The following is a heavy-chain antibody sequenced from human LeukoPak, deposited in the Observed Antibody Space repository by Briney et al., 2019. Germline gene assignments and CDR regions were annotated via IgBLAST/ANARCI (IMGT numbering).Heavy chain of an antibody. J-gene: IGHJ4*02. CDR1: GDSISSGSFC. CDR2: IYTTGST. V-gene: IGHV4-61*09. D-gene: IGHD6-19*01. Sequence: SETLSLTCTVSGDSISSGSFCWSWIRQPAGKGLDWIGHIYTTGSTNYNPSLKSRVTISVDTSKNQFSLKLSSVTAADTAVYYCARQSPTYKTYRREAGTLSYWGQGTLVTVSS. CDR3: ARQSPTYKTYRREAGTLSY.